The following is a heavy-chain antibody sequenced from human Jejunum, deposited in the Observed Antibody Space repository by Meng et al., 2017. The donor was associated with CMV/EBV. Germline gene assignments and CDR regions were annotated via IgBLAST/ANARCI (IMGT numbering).Heavy chain of an antibody. CDR2: FYSSDTY. J-gene: IGHJ4*02. CDR3: ARGPGASTREGFDY. V-gene: IGHV4-4*07. CDR1: GGSVNNYY. D-gene: IGHD1-26*01. Sequence: QVQWQWSAPGLVKPWETLSLPCTVSGGSVNNYYWSWIRHSAGKGLEWIGRFYSSDTYNYHPSLDSRVTMSLDTSKNQFSLNLRSVTAADTATYYCARGPGASTREGFDYWGLGTLVTVSS.